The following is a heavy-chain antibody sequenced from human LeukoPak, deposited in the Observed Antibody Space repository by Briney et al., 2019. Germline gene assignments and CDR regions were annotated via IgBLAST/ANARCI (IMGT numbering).Heavy chain of an antibody. Sequence: GGSLRLSCAASEFTFSIYAMSWVRQAPGKGLEWVSFISDSATSTYYADSVKGRFTISRDNSKYTLYLQMNSLRAEDTAVYYCARGPTTYYYGSGFDPWGQGTLVTVSS. CDR3: ARGPTTYYYGSGFDP. D-gene: IGHD3-10*01. J-gene: IGHJ5*02. CDR2: ISDSATST. V-gene: IGHV3-23*01. CDR1: EFTFSIYA.